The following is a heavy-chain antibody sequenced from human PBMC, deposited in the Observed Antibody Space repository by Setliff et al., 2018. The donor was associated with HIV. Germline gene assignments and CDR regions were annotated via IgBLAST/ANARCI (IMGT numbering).Heavy chain of an antibody. J-gene: IGHJ3*01. CDR1: GGSISSGSYC. CDR2: IYTNGYT. Sequence: ASETLSLTCSVSGGSISSGSYCWTWIRQPAWKGPEWIGHIYTNGYTNYNPSLKTRFTISVDTSKNQYSLRLTSVTAADTAVYYCARAPPGIQNDAFDVWGQGTMVTVSS. CDR3: ARAPPGIQNDAFDV. V-gene: IGHV4-61*09.